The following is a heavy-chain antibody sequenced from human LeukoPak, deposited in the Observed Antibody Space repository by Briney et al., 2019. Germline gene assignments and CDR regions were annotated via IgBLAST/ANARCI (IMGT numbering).Heavy chain of an antibody. CDR3: AKTLVVAATPDTFDI. Sequence: GASLQISSKTSGYYFTNYWIAWVRQLPAKGLVWMGIIFPGDSDTTYSPSFQGQVTISADKSFSAAYLQWSSLKASDTGMYYCAKTLVVAATPDTFDIWGQGTMVTVSS. V-gene: IGHV5-51*01. J-gene: IGHJ3*02. CDR2: IFPGDSDT. D-gene: IGHD2-15*01. CDR1: GYYFTNYW.